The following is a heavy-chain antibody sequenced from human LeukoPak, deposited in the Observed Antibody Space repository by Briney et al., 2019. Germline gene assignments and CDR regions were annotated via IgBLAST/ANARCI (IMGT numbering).Heavy chain of an antibody. CDR3: VCVNTRLTISQDNSKNTLYLQINSLRAEDTAVDYCAKENSQYYDILTGYPTLGNAFDI. CDR1: GFTFSSYA. D-gene: IGHD3-10*01. CDR2: INGSGGST. V-gene: IGHV3-23*01. J-gene: IGHJ3*02. Sequence: PGGSLRLSCAASGFTFSSYAMSWVRQPPGKGLEGVSAINGSGGSTYYAYSLKRRFTISRDTSKKTLYMQIDMPAPDRTATYYAVCVNTRLTISQDNSKNTLYLQINSLRAEDTAVDYCAKENSQYYDILTGYPTLGNAFDIWGQGTMVTVSS.